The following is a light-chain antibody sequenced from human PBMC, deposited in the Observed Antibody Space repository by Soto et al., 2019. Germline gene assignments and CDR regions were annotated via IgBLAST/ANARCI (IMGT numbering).Light chain of an antibody. CDR2: DAS. CDR1: QSVSRY. V-gene: IGKV3-11*01. Sequence: EIVLTQSPATLSLSPGEGATLSCRASQSVSRYLAWYQQKPGQAPRLLIYDASNRATGIPARFSGSGSGTDFTLTISSLEPEDFAVSYCQQRSNWPGTFGQGTKVEIK. CDR3: QQRSNWPGT. J-gene: IGKJ1*01.